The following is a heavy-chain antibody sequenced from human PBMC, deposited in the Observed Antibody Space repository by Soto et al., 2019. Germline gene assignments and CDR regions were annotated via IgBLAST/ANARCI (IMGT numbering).Heavy chain of an antibody. J-gene: IGHJ6*02. Sequence: PGGSLRLSCAASGFTFDDYAMHWVRQAPGKGLEWVSGISWNSGSIGYADSVKGRFTISRDNAKNSLYLQMNSLRAEDTALYYCAKDMGCSSTSCYEKNYYYYGMDVWGQGTTVTVSS. V-gene: IGHV3-9*01. CDR1: GFTFDDYA. CDR2: ISWNSGSI. CDR3: AKDMGCSSTSCYEKNYYYYGMDV. D-gene: IGHD2-2*01.